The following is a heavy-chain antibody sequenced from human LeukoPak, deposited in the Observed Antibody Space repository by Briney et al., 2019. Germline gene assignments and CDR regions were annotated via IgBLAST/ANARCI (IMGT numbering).Heavy chain of an antibody. CDR1: GGTFSSSA. J-gene: IGHJ6*02. CDR3: ARDQGLTAPPPYGLDV. Sequence: GASVKVSCKTSGGTFSSSAITWVRQAPGQGLEWMGRIIPALNITSYAQKFQGRVTITADTSTSTAYMELSSLRSEETAVYYCARDQGLTAPPPYGLDVWDQGTTVTVSS. D-gene: IGHD5-18*01. V-gene: IGHV1-69*04. CDR2: IIPALNIT.